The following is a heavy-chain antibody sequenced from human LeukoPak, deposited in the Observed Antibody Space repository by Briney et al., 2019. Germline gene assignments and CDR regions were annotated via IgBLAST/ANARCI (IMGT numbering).Heavy chain of an antibody. CDR1: DDSISSSSYY. Sequence: SETLSLTCTVSDDSISSSSYYWGWIRQPPGKGLEWIGSIHYSGSTFYNPSLKSRVTISVDTSKNQFSLKLSSVTAADTAVYYCARARARDIVVVPAATGGPREDYYYYYMDVWGKGTTVTISS. J-gene: IGHJ6*03. D-gene: IGHD2-2*01. CDR2: IHYSGST. V-gene: IGHV4-39*07. CDR3: ARARARDIVVVPAATGGPREDYYYYYMDV.